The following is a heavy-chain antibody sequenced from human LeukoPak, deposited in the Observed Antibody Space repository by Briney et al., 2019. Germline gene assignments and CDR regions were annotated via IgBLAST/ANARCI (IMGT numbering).Heavy chain of an antibody. J-gene: IGHJ6*03. CDR2: FDPEDGET. D-gene: IGHD3-3*01. CDR3: ARELYDFWSGYYKYYYYMDV. Sequence: ASVKVSCKVSGYTLTELSMHWVRQAPGKGLEWMGGFDPEDGETIYAQKFQGRVTMTEDTSTDTAYMELSSLRSEDTAVYYCARELYDFWSGYYKYYYYMDVWGKGTTVTVSS. CDR1: GYTLTELS. V-gene: IGHV1-24*01.